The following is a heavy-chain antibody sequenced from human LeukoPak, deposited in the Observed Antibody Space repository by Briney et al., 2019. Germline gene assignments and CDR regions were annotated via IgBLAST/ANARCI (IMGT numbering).Heavy chain of an antibody. J-gene: IGHJ5*02. Sequence: GGSLRLSCAASGFIFTNYFMSWVRQAPGKGLEWVASIKHDGSEKYYVDSVRGRFTISRDNSENTLYLQMNGLTAEDTAMYYCARDSYQDYYGRFDPWGQGTLVIVSS. CDR2: IKHDGSEK. CDR3: ARDSYQDYYGRFDP. CDR1: GFIFTNYF. V-gene: IGHV3-7*01. D-gene: IGHD3-10*01.